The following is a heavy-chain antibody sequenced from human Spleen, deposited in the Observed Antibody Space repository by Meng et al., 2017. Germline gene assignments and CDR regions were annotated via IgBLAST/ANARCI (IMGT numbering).Heavy chain of an antibody. J-gene: IGHJ3*02. CDR2: LYYSGTSYNT. D-gene: IGHD1-1*01. CDR3: ARVIVSTGTDAFDI. Sequence: SETLSLTCPVSDGSIYSTSYYWGWIRQPPGKGLEWIGSLYYSGTSYNTYYNPSLKSRVTVSVDTSTNQLSLKLTSVTAADTAVYFCARVIVSTGTDAFDIWGQGTMVTVSS. CDR1: DGSIYSTSYY. V-gene: IGHV4-39*07.